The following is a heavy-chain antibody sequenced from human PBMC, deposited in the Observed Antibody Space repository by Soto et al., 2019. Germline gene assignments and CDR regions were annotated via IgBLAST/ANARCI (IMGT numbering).Heavy chain of an antibody. CDR3: AKGVVGEHY. CDR2: IYYTGST. CDR1: GDSVSRGSHS. V-gene: IGHV4-61*01. D-gene: IGHD3-16*02. J-gene: IGHJ4*02. Sequence: SETLSLTCSVAGDSVSRGSHSWTWTRQPPGKGLEFLGYIYYTGSTNYNPSLKSRVTISVDTSKNQISLMLTSVTAADTAIYYCAKGVVGEHYWGQGTLVTVSS.